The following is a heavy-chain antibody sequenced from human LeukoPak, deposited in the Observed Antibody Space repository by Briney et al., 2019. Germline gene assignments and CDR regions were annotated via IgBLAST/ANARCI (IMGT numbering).Heavy chain of an antibody. CDR2: IIPIFGTA. D-gene: IGHD6-19*01. CDR1: GGTFSSYA. J-gene: IGHJ4*02. V-gene: IGHV1-69*05. CDR3: ARDPGIAVAGTDVFDY. Sequence: ASVKVSCKASGGTFSSYAISWVRQAPGQGLEWTGGIIPIFGTANYAQKFQGRVTITTDESTSTAYMELSSLRSEDTAVYYCARDPGIAVAGTDVFDYWGQGTLVTVSS.